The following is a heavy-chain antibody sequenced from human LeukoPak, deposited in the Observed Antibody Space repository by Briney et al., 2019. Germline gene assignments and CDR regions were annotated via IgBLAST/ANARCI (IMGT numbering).Heavy chain of an antibody. Sequence: EASVKVSCKASGYTFTSYGISWVRQAPGQGLEWMGWISAYNGNTNYAQKLQGRVTMTTDTSTSTAYMELRSLRSDDTAVYYCARDYDGDFWSGYLDYWGQGTLVTVSS. CDR3: ARDYDGDFWSGYLDY. J-gene: IGHJ4*02. CDR1: GYTFTSYG. D-gene: IGHD3-3*01. CDR2: ISAYNGNT. V-gene: IGHV1-18*01.